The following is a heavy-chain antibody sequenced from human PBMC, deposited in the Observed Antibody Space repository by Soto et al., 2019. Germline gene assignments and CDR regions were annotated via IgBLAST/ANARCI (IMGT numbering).Heavy chain of an antibody. CDR3: AREGSYSAYNFAHGIQLWSFDF. V-gene: IGHV4-4*07. Sequence: SETLSLTCTVSGGSISSYYWSWVRQPAGKGLEWIGRIYTSGSTNYNPSLESRVAMSVDTSKNHFSLNLSSVTAADMAVYYCAREGSYSAYNFAHGIQLWSFDFWGQGALVTVSS. D-gene: IGHD5-12*01. J-gene: IGHJ4*02. CDR2: IYTSGST. CDR1: GGSISSYY.